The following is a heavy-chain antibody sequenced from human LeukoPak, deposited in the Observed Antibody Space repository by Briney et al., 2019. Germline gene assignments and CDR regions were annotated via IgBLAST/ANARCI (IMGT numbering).Heavy chain of an antibody. CDR2: IPYDGSNK. CDR3: AKGYGFDSSGSEHYFEN. CDR1: GFTFSNYG. V-gene: IGHV3-30*18. Sequence: GGSLRLSCAASGFTFSNYGIHWVRRAPGKGLEWVAVIPYDGSNKYYVESVKGRFTISRDNSKNTLYLQMNSLRAEDTAVYYCAKGYGFDSSGSEHYFENWGQGILVTVPS. J-gene: IGHJ4*02. D-gene: IGHD3-22*01.